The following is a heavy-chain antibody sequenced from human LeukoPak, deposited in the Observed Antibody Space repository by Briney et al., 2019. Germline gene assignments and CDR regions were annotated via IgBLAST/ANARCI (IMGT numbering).Heavy chain of an antibody. Sequence: SETLSLTCAVYGGSFSGYYWSWIRQPPVKALEWIGEINRSGSTNYNPSLKSRVTISVDTSKNQFSLKLSSVTAADTAVYYCARGGVRCSGGSCYLRPLDYWGQGTLVTVSS. D-gene: IGHD2-15*01. CDR3: ARGGVRCSGGSCYLRPLDY. J-gene: IGHJ4*02. V-gene: IGHV4-34*01. CDR2: INRSGST. CDR1: GGSFSGYY.